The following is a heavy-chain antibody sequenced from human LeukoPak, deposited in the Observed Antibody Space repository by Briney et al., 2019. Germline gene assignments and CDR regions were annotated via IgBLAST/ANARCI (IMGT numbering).Heavy chain of an antibody. J-gene: IGHJ4*02. CDR3: ARGFGNSEV. CDR2: IYYSGST. Sequence: NPSGTLSLTCAVSGDSISSDIWWNWVRQPPGKGLEWIGYIYYSGSTNYNPSLKSRVTISVDTSKNQFSLKLSSVTAADTAVYYCARGFGNSEVWGQGTLVTVSS. V-gene: IGHV4-4*02. D-gene: IGHD4-23*01. CDR1: GDSISSDIW.